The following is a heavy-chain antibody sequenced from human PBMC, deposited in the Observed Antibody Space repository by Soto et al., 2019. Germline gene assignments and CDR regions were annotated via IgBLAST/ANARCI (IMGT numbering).Heavy chain of an antibody. CDR1: GFTFDDYG. V-gene: IGHV3-9*01. CDR3: ARSGEFSASDYFGF. D-gene: IGHD3-10*01. J-gene: IGHJ4*02. Sequence: TGGSLRLSCGASGFTFDDYGMHWVRQAPGKGLEWVSSISWNSGRIGYADSVKGRFTISRDNVKNSLYLQMNSLRAEDTALSYCARSGEFSASDYFGFWGQGTLVTVSS. CDR2: ISWNSGRI.